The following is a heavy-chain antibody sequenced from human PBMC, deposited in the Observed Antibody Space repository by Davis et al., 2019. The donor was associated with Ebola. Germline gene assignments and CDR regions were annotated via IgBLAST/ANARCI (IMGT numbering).Heavy chain of an antibody. D-gene: IGHD6-13*01. CDR2: IKEDGSDK. J-gene: IGHJ4*02. Sequence: GESLKISCAASGFTFSTYWMSWVRQAPGKGPEWVANIKEDGSDKYYVESVRGRFTISRGNAKNSLYLQMSSLRVEDTAVYYCARDTTVAGGGQNYWGQGTLVTVSA. CDR3: ARDTTVAGGGQNY. CDR1: GFTFSTYW. V-gene: IGHV3-7*01.